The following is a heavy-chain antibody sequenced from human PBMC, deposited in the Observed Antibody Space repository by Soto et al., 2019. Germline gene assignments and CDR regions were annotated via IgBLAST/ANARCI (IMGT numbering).Heavy chain of an antibody. CDR1: GYTFTSYG. V-gene: IGHV1-18*01. CDR2: ISAYYGNT. Sequence: QVQLVQSGAEVKKPGASVKVSCKASGYTFTSYGISWVRQAPGQGLEWLRWISAYYGNTNYAQKLQSRDTMTTETCTSTAYMDLRSLRSDDPAVYYCARDQCTNCGCFHPYEFDPWGQGTLVTVSS. J-gene: IGHJ5*02. CDR3: ARDQCTNCGCFHPYEFDP. D-gene: IGHD2-8*01.